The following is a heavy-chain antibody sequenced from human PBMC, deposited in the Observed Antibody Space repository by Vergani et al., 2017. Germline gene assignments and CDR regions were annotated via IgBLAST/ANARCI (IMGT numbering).Heavy chain of an antibody. CDR3: GKTQGTVVGTWWFDP. D-gene: IGHD1-7*01. CDR1: GFTFSSYS. V-gene: IGHV3-30*02. Sequence: VQLVESGGGLVKPGGSLRLSCAASGFTFSSYSMNWVRQAPGKGLEWVTFTRPHEDGAFYSASVRGRFTVSRDNSKNTLYLEMNRLNVDDTAIYYCGKTQGTVVGTWWFDPWGQGTPVTVSS. CDR2: TRPHEDGA. J-gene: IGHJ5*02.